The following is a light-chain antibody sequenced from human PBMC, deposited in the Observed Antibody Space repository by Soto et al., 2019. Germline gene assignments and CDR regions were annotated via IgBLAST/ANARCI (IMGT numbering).Light chain of an antibody. CDR2: DVS. CDR3: SSYTTSHTLV. J-gene: IGLJ3*02. V-gene: IGLV2-14*01. CDR1: SSDVGGYNF. Sequence: QSALIQPASVSGSPGQSITISCTGTSSDVGGYNFVSWYQQHPGKAPKLMIYDVSNRPSGVSNRFSGSKSGNTASLTISGLQAEDEADYYCSSYTTSHTLVFGGGTKLTVL.